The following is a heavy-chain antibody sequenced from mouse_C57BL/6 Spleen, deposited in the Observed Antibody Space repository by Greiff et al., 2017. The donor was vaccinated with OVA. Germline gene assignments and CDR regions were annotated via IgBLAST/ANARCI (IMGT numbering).Heavy chain of an antibody. D-gene: IGHD2-4*01. J-gene: IGHJ4*01. V-gene: IGHV1-64*01. CDR1: GYTFTSYW. Sequence: QVQLQQPGAELVKPGASVKLSCKASGYTFTSYWMHWVKQRPGQGLEWIGMIHPNSGSTNYNEKFKSKATLTVDKSSSTAYMQLSSLTSEDSAVYYCARKWMITTGLHYAMDYWGQGTSVTVSS. CDR3: ARKWMITTGLHYAMDY. CDR2: IHPNSGST.